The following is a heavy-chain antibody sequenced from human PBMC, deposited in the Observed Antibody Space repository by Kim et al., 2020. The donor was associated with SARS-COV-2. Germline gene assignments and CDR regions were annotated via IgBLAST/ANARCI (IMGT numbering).Heavy chain of an antibody. CDR3: ARLAARPYSSSWYHPWNGMNV. V-gene: IGHV5-10-1*01. Sequence: GESLKISCKGSGYSFTSYWISWVRQMPGKGLEWMGRIDPSDSYTNYSSSFQGHVTISADKSISTAYLQWSSLKASDTAMYYCARLAARPYSSSWYHPWNGMNVWGQGTAVSVSS. J-gene: IGHJ6*02. CDR2: IDPSDSYT. CDR1: GYSFTSYW. D-gene: IGHD6-13*01.